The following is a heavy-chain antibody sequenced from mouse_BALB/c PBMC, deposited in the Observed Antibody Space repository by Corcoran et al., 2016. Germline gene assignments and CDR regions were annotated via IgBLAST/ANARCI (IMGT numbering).Heavy chain of an antibody. CDR2: ISCYNGAT. Sequence: LMKTGDSVKISCKASGYSFTGYYMQWVKQSHGKSLEWIGYISCYNGATSYNQQFKGKATFTVDTSSSIAYMQFNSLTSEDSAVYYCARSGDGDSVGYWGQGTTLTVSS. CDR3: ARSGDGDSVGY. V-gene: IGHV1S34*01. CDR1: GYSFTGYY. J-gene: IGHJ2*01. D-gene: IGHD2-13*01.